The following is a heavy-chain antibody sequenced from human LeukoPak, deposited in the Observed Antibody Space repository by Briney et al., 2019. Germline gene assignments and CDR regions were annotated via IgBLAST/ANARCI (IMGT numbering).Heavy chain of an antibody. CDR1: GFIFDDYA. Sequence: QAGRSLRLSCAASGFIFDDYAMHWGRQAPGKGLEWVSGISWNSGSIGYADSVKGRFTISRDNAKNSLYLQMNSLRAEDTALYYCAKDVADTARPSDAFDIWGQGTMVTVSS. CDR3: AKDVADTARPSDAFDI. D-gene: IGHD5-18*01. J-gene: IGHJ3*02. V-gene: IGHV3-9*01. CDR2: ISWNSGSI.